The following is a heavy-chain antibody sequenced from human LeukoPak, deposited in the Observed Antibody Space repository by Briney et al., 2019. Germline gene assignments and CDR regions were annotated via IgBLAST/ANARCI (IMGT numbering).Heavy chain of an antibody. CDR3: VDVWVVPAANDAFDI. J-gene: IGHJ3*02. CDR1: GFTFSSYA. D-gene: IGHD2-2*01. CDR2: ISGSGGST. Sequence: GGSLRLSCAASGFTFSSYAMSWVRQAPGKGLEWVSAISGSGGSTYYADSVKGRFTISRDNSKNPLYLQMNSLRAEDTAVYYCVDVWVVPAANDAFDIWGQGTMVTVSS. V-gene: IGHV3-23*01.